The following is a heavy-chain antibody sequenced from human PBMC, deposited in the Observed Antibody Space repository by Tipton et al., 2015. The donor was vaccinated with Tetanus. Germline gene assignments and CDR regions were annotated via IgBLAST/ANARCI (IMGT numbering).Heavy chain of an antibody. CDR2: IYYSGGT. J-gene: IGHJ3*02. CDR1: GGSVSSGNYY. CDR3: ARGAIFGVLTYRAFDI. V-gene: IGHV4-61*01. D-gene: IGHD3-3*01. Sequence: TLSPTCTVSGGSVSSGNYYWSWIRQPPGKELEWIGYIYYSGGTNYNPSLKSRVTISVDTSKNQFSLRLNSVSAADTAVYYCARGAIFGVLTYRAFDIWGQGTMVTVSS.